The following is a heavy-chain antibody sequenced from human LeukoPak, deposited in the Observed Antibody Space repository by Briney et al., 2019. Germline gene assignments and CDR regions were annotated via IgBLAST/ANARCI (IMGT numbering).Heavy chain of an antibody. CDR1: GFTFSSYR. Sequence: GGSLRLSCAASGFTFSSYRVSWVRQGPGKGLEWVSSISASGGSTYYADSVKGRFTISRDNSKNTLYLQMNSLRAEDTAVYYCAKGSRSGGSYYFDYWGQGTLVTVSS. J-gene: IGHJ4*02. V-gene: IGHV3-23*01. CDR3: AKGSRSGGSYYFDY. D-gene: IGHD2-15*01. CDR2: ISASGGST.